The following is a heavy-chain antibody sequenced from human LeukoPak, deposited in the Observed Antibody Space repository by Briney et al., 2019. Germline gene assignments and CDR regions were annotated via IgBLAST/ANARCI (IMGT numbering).Heavy chain of an antibody. CDR3: AKGTQWGQWELPDY. Sequence: GGSLRLSCAASGFTISSYAMSWVRQAPGKGLEWVSAISGSGGSTYYADSVKGRFTISRDNSKNTLYLQMNSLRAEDTAVYYCAKGTQWGQWELPDYWGQGTLVTVSS. V-gene: IGHV3-23*01. D-gene: IGHD1-26*01. CDR2: ISGSGGST. J-gene: IGHJ4*02. CDR1: GFTISSYA.